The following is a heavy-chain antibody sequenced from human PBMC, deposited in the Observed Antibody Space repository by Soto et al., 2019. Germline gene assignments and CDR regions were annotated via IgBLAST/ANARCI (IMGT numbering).Heavy chain of an antibody. D-gene: IGHD2-21*01. CDR1: GFTFSDSG. CDR3: ARGPDRFVGPYNWFDP. CDR2: IWFDGSNT. Sequence: PGGSLRLSCAASGFTFSDSGMHWVRQAPGKGLEWVAVIWFDGSNTNYADSVKGRFTISRDNFRKMLYLQMNSLRGEDTAVYYCARGPDRFVGPYNWFDPWGQGTLVTVSS. V-gene: IGHV3-33*08. J-gene: IGHJ5*02.